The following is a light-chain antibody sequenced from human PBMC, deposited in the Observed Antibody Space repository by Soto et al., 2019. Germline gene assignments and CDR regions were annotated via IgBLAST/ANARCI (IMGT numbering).Light chain of an antibody. CDR3: QQYGSSPVT. CDR1: QTVSTNY. CDR2: GAS. V-gene: IGKV3-20*01. Sequence: EIVLTQSPGTLSLSPGERATLSCRASQTVSTNYLAWYQQKPGQAPSLLIYGASNRATGIPDRFSGSGSGTDFTLTISRLEPEDFAVYYCQQYGSSPVTFGQGNKVEIK. J-gene: IGKJ1*01.